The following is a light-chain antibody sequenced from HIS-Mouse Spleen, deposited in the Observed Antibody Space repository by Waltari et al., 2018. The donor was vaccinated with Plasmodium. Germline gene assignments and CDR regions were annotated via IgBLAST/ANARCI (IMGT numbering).Light chain of an antibody. CDR2: KAS. J-gene: IGKJ1*01. CDR3: QQYNSYSWT. CDR1: QSLSSR. V-gene: IGKV1-5*03. Sequence: DIQMTQSPSTLSASVGDRVTITCRASQSLSSRLAWYQQNPGKAPKLLIYKASSLESGVPARFSGSGSGTEFTLTISSLQPDDVATYYCQQYNSYSWTFGQGTKVEIK.